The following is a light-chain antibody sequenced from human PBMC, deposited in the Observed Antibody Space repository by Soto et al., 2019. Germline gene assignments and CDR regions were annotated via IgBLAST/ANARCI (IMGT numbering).Light chain of an antibody. CDR2: GAS. J-gene: IGKJ1*01. CDR1: QSVSNNY. V-gene: IGKV3-20*01. Sequence: ENVLTQSPGPLSLSPGERATLSLRASQSVSNNYLAWYQQKPGQAPRLLIHGASNRATDIPDRISGSGSGTDFTLTINRLEPEDFAVYYCQQYGDSPVTFGQGTKVDIK. CDR3: QQYGDSPVT.